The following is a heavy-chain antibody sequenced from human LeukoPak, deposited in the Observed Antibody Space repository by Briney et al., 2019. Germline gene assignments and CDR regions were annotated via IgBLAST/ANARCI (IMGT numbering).Heavy chain of an antibody. V-gene: IGHV4-34*01. J-gene: IGHJ4*02. CDR3: AREPYYYDSSGYYYGSLDY. CDR1: GGSFSGYY. D-gene: IGHD3-22*01. CDR2: INHSGST. Sequence: PSETLSLTCAVYGGSFSGYYWSWIRQPPGKGLEWIGEINHSGSTNYNPSLKSRVTISVDTSKNQFSLKLSSVTAADTAVYYCAREPYYYDSSGYYYGSLDYWGQGTLVTVSS.